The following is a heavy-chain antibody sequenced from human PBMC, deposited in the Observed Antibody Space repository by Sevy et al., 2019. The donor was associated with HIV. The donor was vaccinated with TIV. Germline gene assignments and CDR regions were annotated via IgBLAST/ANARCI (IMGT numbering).Heavy chain of an antibody. CDR3: TRWKGARSIFDY. D-gene: IGHD1-1*01. CDR1: GFTFGDYC. V-gene: IGHV3-49*04. J-gene: IGHJ4*02. Sequence: GGSLRLSCTASGFTFGDYCMSWVRQAPGKGLEWVAFVKSNAYGGTVDHAASVKGRFTISRDDSKSIAYLQMNDLKTVDTGVYYCTRWKGARSIFDYWGQGALVTVSS. CDR2: VKSNAYGGTV.